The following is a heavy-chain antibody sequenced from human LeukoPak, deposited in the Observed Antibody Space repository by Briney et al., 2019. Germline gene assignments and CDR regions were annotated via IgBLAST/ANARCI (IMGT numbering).Heavy chain of an antibody. CDR2: ISSSSSYI. J-gene: IGHJ3*02. CDR1: GFTFSSYS. Sequence: GGSLRLSCAASGFTFSSYSMNWVRQAPGKGLEWVSSISSSSSYIYYADSVKGRFTISRDNAKNSLYLQMNSLRAEDTAVYYCARTGYCTNGVCFDAFDIWGQGTMVTVSS. V-gene: IGHV3-21*01. D-gene: IGHD2-8*01. CDR3: ARTGYCTNGVCFDAFDI.